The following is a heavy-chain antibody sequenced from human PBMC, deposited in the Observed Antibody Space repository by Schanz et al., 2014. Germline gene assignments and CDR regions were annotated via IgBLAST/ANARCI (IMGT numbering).Heavy chain of an antibody. CDR3: AKDLLYGAPMPLNHLDY. V-gene: IGHV3-23*01. Sequence: EVQLLESGGGLVRPGGSLRLSCAASGFTFSNYAMSWVRQAPGKGLEWVSALSGSGGSTYYADSVKGRFTISRDNSKNTLYLQMNSLRAEDTAVYYCAKDLLYGAPMPLNHLDYWGQGTLXTVSS. J-gene: IGHJ4*02. CDR2: LSGSGGST. CDR1: GFTFSNYA. D-gene: IGHD2-2*01.